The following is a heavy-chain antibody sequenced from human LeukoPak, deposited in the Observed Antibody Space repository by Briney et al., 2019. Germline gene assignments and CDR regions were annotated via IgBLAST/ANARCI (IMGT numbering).Heavy chain of an antibody. CDR2: IWYDGSNK. CDR1: GFTFSSYG. D-gene: IGHD3-22*01. J-gene: IGHJ6*02. Sequence: PGGSLRLSCAASGFTFSSYGMHWVRQAPGKGLEWVAVIWYDGSNKYYADSVKGRFTISRDNSKNTLYLQMNSLRAEDTAVYYCAREPPHYYDSSAYYTYGMDVWGQGTTVTVSS. CDR3: AREPPHYYDSSAYYTYGMDV. V-gene: IGHV3-33*01.